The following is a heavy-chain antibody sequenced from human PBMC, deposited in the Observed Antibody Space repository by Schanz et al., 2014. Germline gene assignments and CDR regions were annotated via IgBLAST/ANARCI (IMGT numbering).Heavy chain of an antibody. CDR2: IKQDESER. CDR3: STSRTFDY. CDR1: GFTFSNTW. V-gene: IGHV3-7*01. Sequence: EVQLVESGGGLVKPGGSLRLSCAASGFTFSNTWMSWVRQAPGKGLEWVANIKQDESERSYVDSVKGRFTISRDNAKNSLYLQMNSLRAEDTAVYYCSTSRTFDYWGQGTLVTVSS. J-gene: IGHJ4*02.